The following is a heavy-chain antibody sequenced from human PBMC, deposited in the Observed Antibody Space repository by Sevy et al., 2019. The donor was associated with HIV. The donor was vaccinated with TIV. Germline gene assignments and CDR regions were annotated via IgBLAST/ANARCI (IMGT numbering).Heavy chain of an antibody. CDR3: ARQGPDSSGYLNWFDP. CDR2: IYYSGST. CDR1: GGSISSSSYY. D-gene: IGHD3-22*01. J-gene: IGHJ5*02. V-gene: IGHV4-39*01. Sequence: SETLSLTCTVSGGSISSSSYYWGWIRQPPGKGLEWIGSIYYSGSTYYNPSLKSRVTISVDTSKNQFSLKLSSVTAAETAVYYCARQGPDSSGYLNWFDPWGQGTLVTVSS.